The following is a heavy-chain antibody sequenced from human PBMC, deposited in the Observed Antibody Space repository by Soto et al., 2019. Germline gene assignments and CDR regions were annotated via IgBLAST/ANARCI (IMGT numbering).Heavy chain of an antibody. CDR1: GGSFSGYY. D-gene: IGHD2-15*01. CDR2: INHSGST. CDR3: AREGYCSGGSCYSRTLDY. Sequence: SETLSLTCAVYGGSFSGYYWSWIRQPPGKGLEWIGEINHSGSTNYNPSLKSRVAISVDTSKNQFSLKLSSVTAADTAVCYCAREGYCSGGSCYSRTLDYWGQGTLVTVSS. J-gene: IGHJ4*02. V-gene: IGHV4-34*01.